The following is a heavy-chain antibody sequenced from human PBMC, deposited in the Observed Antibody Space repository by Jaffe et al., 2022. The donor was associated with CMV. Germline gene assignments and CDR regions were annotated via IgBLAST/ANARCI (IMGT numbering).Heavy chain of an antibody. D-gene: IGHD6-6*01. Sequence: QVQLVQSGAEVKKPGASVKVSCKASGYTFTGYYMHWVRQAPGQGLEWMGWINPNSGGTNYAQKFQGRVTMTRDTSISTAYMELSRLRSDDTAVYYCARDRLGKQLVRGLTGFDPWGQGTLVTVSS. CDR1: GYTFTGYY. V-gene: IGHV1-2*02. CDR3: ARDRLGKQLVRGLTGFDP. CDR2: INPNSGGT. J-gene: IGHJ5*02.